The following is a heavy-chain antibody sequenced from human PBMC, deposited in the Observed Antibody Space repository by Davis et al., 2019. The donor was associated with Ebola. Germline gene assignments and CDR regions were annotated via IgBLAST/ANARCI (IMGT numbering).Heavy chain of an antibody. CDR1: GFTFSSYA. CDR2: ISGSGGST. Sequence: GESLKISCAASGFTFSSYAMSWVRQAPGKGLEWVSAISGSGGSTYYADSVKGRFTISRDNSKNTLYLQMNSLRAEDTAVYYCAKDPDIVVVPAAMIDYWGQGTLVTVSS. V-gene: IGHV3-23*01. CDR3: AKDPDIVVVPAAMIDY. J-gene: IGHJ4*02. D-gene: IGHD2-2*01.